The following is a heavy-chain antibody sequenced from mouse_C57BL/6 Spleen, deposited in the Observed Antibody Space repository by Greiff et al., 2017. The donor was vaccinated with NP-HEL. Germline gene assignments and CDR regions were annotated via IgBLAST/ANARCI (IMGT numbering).Heavy chain of an antibody. Sequence: VQLQQSGAELVRPGASVKLSCTASGFNIKDYYMHWVKQRPEQGLEWIGRIDPEDGDTEYAPKFQGKATMTADTSSNTAYLQLSSLTSEDTAVYYCTPHYYGSSTARYFDVWGTGTTVTVSS. CDR2: IDPEDGDT. J-gene: IGHJ1*03. V-gene: IGHV14-1*01. D-gene: IGHD1-1*01. CDR1: GFNIKDYY. CDR3: TPHYYGSSTARYFDV.